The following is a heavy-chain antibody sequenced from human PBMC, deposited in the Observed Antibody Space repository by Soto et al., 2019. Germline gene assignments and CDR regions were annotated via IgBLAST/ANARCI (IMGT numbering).Heavy chain of an antibody. CDR3: ARGAYYDFWSRTPPPYYFDY. CDR1: GFTFSSYS. V-gene: IGHV3-48*01. J-gene: IGHJ4*02. D-gene: IGHD3-3*01. Sequence: GGSLRLSCAASGFTFSSYSMNWVRQAPGKGLEWVSYISSSSSTIYYADSVKGRFTISRDNAKNSLYLQMNSLRAEDTAVYYCARGAYYDFWSRTPPPYYFDYWGQGTLVTVSS. CDR2: ISSSSSTI.